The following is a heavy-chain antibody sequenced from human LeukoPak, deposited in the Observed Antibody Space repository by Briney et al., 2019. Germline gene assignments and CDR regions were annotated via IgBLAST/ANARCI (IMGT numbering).Heavy chain of an antibody. CDR1: GFSLTTSGVS. CDR3: AHTDLYEYFSRSFRSHDAYDF. Sequence: SGPTLVKPTHTLTLTCTFSGFSLTTSGVSVGWIRQPPGKALEWLALISWNDNQRYSPSLRHRLTITQYTSKNQVVLTMPNLDPVDPGTYFCAHTDLYEYFSRSFRSHDAYDFWGQGTMVTVSS. J-gene: IGHJ3*01. V-gene: IGHV2-5*01. D-gene: IGHD3-3*01. CDR2: ISWNDNQ.